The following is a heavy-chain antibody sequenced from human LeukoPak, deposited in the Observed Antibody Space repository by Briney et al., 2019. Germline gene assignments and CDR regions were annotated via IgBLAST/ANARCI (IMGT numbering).Heavy chain of an antibody. CDR2: TYPGDSNT. CDR1: GYTFSNYW. CDR3: TRLGYCSGDTCFSASHY. D-gene: IGHD2-15*01. V-gene: IGHV5-51*01. Sequence: GESLKISCQGSGYTFSNYWIGWVRQLPGKGLEWMGITYPGDSNTRYSPSLQGQVTISADKSISTAYLQWSSLKASDTGIYYCTRLGYCSGDTCFSASHYWGQGTLVTVSS. J-gene: IGHJ4*02.